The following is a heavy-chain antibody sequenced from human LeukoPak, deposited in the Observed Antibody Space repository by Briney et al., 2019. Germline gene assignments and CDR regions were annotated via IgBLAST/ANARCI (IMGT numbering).Heavy chain of an antibody. CDR3: ARDYYDSSGYYGPGRIDY. V-gene: IGHV3-30-3*01. CDR2: ISYDGSNI. CDR1: GFTFNTYA. Sequence: GESLRLSCAASGFTFNTYAMHWVRQAPGKGLQWVAVISYDGSNIYYADSVKGRFTISRDNSKNTLYLQMNSLRAEDTAVYYCARDYYDSSGYYGPGRIDYWGQGTLVTVSS. J-gene: IGHJ4*02. D-gene: IGHD3-22*01.